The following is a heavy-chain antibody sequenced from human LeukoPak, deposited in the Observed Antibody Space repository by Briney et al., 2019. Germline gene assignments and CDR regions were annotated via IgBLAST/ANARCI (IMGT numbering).Heavy chain of an antibody. J-gene: IGHJ4*02. CDR3: XXXXYYGSGRYYFDS. CDR2: IKSDGSNT. Sequence: GGSLRLSCAASGFTFSSYWMHWVRQAPGKGLVWVSRIKSDGSNTNYADSVKGRFTISRDNAKNTLHLQMNSLRAEDTAVYYCXXXXYYGSGRYYFDSWGQGTLVTVSS. CDR1: GFTFSSYW. D-gene: IGHD3-3*01. V-gene: IGHV3-74*01.